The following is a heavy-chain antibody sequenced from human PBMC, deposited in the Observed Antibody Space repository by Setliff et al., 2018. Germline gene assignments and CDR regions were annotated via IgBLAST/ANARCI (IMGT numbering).Heavy chain of an antibody. Sequence: ASVKVSCKASGYTFSNYGVTWVRQAPGQGLEWMGWVTVYNGNTKYAQNLQGRLTLTTDISTSTAYIELGSLTTDDTAVYYCARVESMVRGKNILRHFDYWGQGIQVTVSS. V-gene: IGHV1-18*01. J-gene: IGHJ4*02. CDR1: GYTFSNYG. CDR3: ARVESMVRGKNILRHFDY. D-gene: IGHD3-10*01. CDR2: VTVYNGNT.